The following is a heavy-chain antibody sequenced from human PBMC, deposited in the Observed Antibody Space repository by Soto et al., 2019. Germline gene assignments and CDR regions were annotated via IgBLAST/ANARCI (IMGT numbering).Heavy chain of an antibody. CDR1: GGTFSSYA. CDR3: ARDRDIVVVPAAISNYYYGMDV. D-gene: IGHD2-2*02. Sequence: ASVKVSCKASGGTFSSYAVSWVRQAPGQGLEWMGWISAYSGNTNYAQKLQGRVTMTTDTSTSTAYMELRSLRSDDTAVYYCARDRDIVVVPAAISNYYYGMDVWGQGTTVTVSS. CDR2: ISAYSGNT. J-gene: IGHJ6*02. V-gene: IGHV1-18*01.